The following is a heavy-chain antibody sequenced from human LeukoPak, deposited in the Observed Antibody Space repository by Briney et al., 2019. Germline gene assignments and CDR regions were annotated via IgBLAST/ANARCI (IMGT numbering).Heavy chain of an antibody. CDR2: ISAYNGNT. CDR3: ARAQSADGYSYGYYFDY. V-gene: IGHV1-18*01. D-gene: IGHD5-18*01. CDR1: GYTFTSYG. Sequence: ASVKVSCKASGYTFTSYGISWVRQAPGQGLEWMGWISAYNGNTNYAQKLQGRVTMTTDTSTSTAYMELRSLRSDDTAVYYCARAQSADGYSYGYYFDYWGQGTLVTVSS. J-gene: IGHJ4*02.